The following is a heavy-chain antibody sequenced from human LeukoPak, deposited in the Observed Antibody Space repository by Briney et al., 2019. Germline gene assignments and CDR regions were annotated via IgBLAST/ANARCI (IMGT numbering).Heavy chain of an antibody. D-gene: IGHD5-18*01. V-gene: IGHV3-7*05. CDR3: ARDRGYSTFDM. CDR2: INQDGIEK. Sequence: GGSLRLSCVASGFTFSTYWMAWVRQAPGKGLEWVANINQDGIEKNYVDSVKGRFTISRDNAKNSLCLQMHSLRAEDTAVYYCARDRGYSTFDMWGQGTMVTVSS. CDR1: GFTFSTYW. J-gene: IGHJ3*02.